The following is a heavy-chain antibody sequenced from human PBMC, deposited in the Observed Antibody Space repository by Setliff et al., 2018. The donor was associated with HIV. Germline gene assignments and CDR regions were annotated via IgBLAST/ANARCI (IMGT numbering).Heavy chain of an antibody. CDR1: GGSISSGGYY. CDR2: IYYSGGT. V-gene: IGHV4-31*03. CDR3: ARVPTNPDFYYYYMDV. Sequence: PSETLSLTCTVSGGSISSGGYYWSWIRQHPGKGLEWIGYIYYSGGTYYNPSLKSRVTISVDTSKNQFSLKLSSVTVADTAVYYCARVPTNPDFYYYYMDVWGKGTTVTVS. J-gene: IGHJ6*03.